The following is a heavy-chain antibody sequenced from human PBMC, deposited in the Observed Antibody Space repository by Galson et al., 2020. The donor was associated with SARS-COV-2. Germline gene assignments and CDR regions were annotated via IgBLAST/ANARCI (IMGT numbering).Heavy chain of an antibody. Sequence: GGSLRLSCAASGFTFSSYWMHWVRQAPGKGLVWVSRVNSDGSDTVYAESVRGRFTISRDNAKNTVYLQMNSLRAEDTAVYYCVRVHGDYAWFDPWGQGTLVTVSS. V-gene: IGHV3-74*01. CDR3: VRVHGDYAWFDP. J-gene: IGHJ5*02. CDR2: VNSDGSDT. CDR1: GFTFSSYW. D-gene: IGHD4-17*01.